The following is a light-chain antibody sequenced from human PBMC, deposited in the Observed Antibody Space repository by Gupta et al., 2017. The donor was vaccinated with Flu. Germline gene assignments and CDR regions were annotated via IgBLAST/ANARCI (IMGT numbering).Light chain of an antibody. CDR2: QDN. Sequence: SSEMTQPPSVSVSPGKPAPITCPGDRLGDKFASWYQQKPSQSPVLVIYQDNKRPAGIPERFSGSNSGNTATLTISGTQAMDEADYYCQAWDSSAVVFGGGTKLTVL. V-gene: IGLV3-1*01. CDR3: QAWDSSAVV. J-gene: IGLJ2*01. CDR1: RLGDKF.